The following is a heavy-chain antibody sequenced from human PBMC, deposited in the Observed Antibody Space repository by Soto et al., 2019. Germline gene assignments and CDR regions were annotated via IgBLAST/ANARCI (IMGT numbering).Heavy chain of an antibody. CDR3: TRRGSIGTPVDY. V-gene: IGHV4-38-2*01. CDR1: DYSISIGYY. CDR2: IYHSGST. D-gene: IGHD1-26*01. Sequence: PSETLSLTCGVSDYSISIGYYWVCIRQPPGKGLEWIWNIYHSGSTHYNPALKSRVTISVDTSKNQFSLKLNSVTAADTAVYYCTRRGSIGTPVDYWGQGTLVTLSS. J-gene: IGHJ4*02.